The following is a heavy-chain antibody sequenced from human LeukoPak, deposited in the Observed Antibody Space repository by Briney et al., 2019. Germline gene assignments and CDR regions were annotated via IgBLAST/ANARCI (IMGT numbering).Heavy chain of an antibody. Sequence: PSETLSLTCTVSGGSISSYYWSLIRQPPGKGLEWIEYIYYSGSTNYNPSLKSRVTISVDTSKNQFSLKLSSVTAADTAVYYCARGKGYDSSGYYYGMDVWGQGTTVTVSS. D-gene: IGHD3-22*01. V-gene: IGHV4-59*01. CDR2: IYYSGST. CDR3: ARGKGYDSSGYYYGMDV. J-gene: IGHJ6*02. CDR1: GGSISSYY.